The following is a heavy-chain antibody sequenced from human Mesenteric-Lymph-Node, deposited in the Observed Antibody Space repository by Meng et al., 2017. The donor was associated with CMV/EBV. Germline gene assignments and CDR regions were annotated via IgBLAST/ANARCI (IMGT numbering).Heavy chain of an antibody. D-gene: IGHD3-3*01. V-gene: IGHV3-23*01. Sequence: GESLKISCAASGFTFSSYAMSWVRQAPGKGLEWVSVISGSGGSTYYADSVKGRFTISRDNSKNTLYLQMNSLRAEDTALYYCAKMEGLSGYYNDAFDIWGQGTMVTVSS. CDR3: AKMEGLSGYYNDAFDI. J-gene: IGHJ3*02. CDR1: GFTFSSYA. CDR2: ISGSGGST.